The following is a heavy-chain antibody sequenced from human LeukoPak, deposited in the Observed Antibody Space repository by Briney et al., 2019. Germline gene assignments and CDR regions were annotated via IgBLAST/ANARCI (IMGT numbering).Heavy chain of an antibody. CDR1: GFTFSSYA. CDR2: ISNDGSNK. CDR3: ARDPTYYYGSGSYNFDY. V-gene: IGHV3-30*04. Sequence: GGSLRLSCAASGFTFSSYAMHWVRQAPGKGLEWVAVISNDGSNKYYADSVKGRFTISRDNSKNTLYLQMNSLRAEDTAVYYCARDPTYYYGSGSYNFDYWGQGTLVTVSS. D-gene: IGHD3-10*01. J-gene: IGHJ4*02.